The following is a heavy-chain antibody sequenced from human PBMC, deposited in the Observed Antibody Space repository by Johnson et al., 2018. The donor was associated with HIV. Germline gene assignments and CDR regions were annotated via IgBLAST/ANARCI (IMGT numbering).Heavy chain of an antibody. CDR2: INWNGGSDK. CDR3: AREQELIEERAFDI. V-gene: IGHV3-20*04. D-gene: IGHD6-13*01. J-gene: IGHJ3*02. Sequence: VQLVESGGGVVRPGGSLRLSCAASGFTFDDYGMSWVSQAPGKGLEWVSGINWNGGSDKYCADSAKGRFTISRDNAKNSLYLQMNSLRAEDTAVYYCAREQELIEERAFDIWGQGTMVTVSS. CDR1: GFTFDDYG.